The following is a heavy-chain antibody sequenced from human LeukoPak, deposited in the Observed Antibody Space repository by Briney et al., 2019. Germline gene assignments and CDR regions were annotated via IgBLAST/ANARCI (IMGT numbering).Heavy chain of an antibody. D-gene: IGHD3-10*01. CDR3: ARATLLYGSGSYVYFDY. CDR2: INHSGST. J-gene: IGHJ4*02. V-gene: IGHV4-34*01. CDR1: GGSFSGYY. Sequence: SETLSLTCAVYGGSFSGYYWSWIRQPPGKGLEWIGEINHSGSTNYNPSLKSRVTLSVNTSKNQFSLKLSSVTAADTAVYYCARATLLYGSGSYVYFDYWGQGTLVTVSS.